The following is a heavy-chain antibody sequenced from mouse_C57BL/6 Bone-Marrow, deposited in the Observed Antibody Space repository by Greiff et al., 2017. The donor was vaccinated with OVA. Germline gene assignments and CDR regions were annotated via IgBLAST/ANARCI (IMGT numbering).Heavy chain of an antibody. Sequence: EVQLQESGGGLVKPGGSLKLSCAASGFTFSDYGMHWVRQAPEKGLEWVAYISSGSGTIYYADTVKGRFTISGDTATSTLFMQMTSLRSEDTAMYYCARYDYDGGFDYWGQGTTLTVFS. D-gene: IGHD2-4*01. J-gene: IGHJ2*01. CDR3: ARYDYDGGFDY. CDR1: GFTFSDYG. CDR2: ISSGSGTI. V-gene: IGHV5-17*01.